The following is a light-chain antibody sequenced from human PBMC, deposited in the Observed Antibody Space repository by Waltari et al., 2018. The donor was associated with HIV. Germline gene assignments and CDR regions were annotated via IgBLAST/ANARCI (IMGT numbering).Light chain of an antibody. J-gene: IGKJ2*01. CDR3: QQYVIPPYT. CDR2: GAS. CDR1: ESLTVSY. Sequence: EIVLTQSPGTLSLSPGERASLSCCASESLTVSYLAWYQWKPGKAPRLRIYGASNRATGIPARFRGRWSGTGFTLTISRLEPEDFAVYYCQQYVIPPYTFGQGTKLEIK. V-gene: IGKV3-20*01.